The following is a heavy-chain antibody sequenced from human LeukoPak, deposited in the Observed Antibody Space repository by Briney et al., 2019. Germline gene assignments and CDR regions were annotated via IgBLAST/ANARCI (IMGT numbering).Heavy chain of an antibody. CDR1: GFTFNTYI. Sequence: GGSLRLSCAASGFTFNTYIMNWVRQAPGKGLEWVSYISSSRSTIYYADSVKGRFTISRDNAKNSLYLQMNSLRDEDTAVYYCARAVAGFDYWGQGTLVTVSS. J-gene: IGHJ4*02. D-gene: IGHD6-19*01. V-gene: IGHV3-48*02. CDR2: ISSSRSTI. CDR3: ARAVAGFDY.